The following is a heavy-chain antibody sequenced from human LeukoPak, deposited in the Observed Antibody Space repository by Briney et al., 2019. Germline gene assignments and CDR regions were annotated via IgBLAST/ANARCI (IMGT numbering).Heavy chain of an antibody. CDR2: IIPIFGTA. CDR3: ARGSVSLLRYFDWLLYGFDY. V-gene: IGHV1-69*01. Sequence: GSSVKVSCKASGGTFSSYAISWVRQAPGQGLEWMGGIIPIFGTANYAQKFQGRVTITADESTSTAYMELSSLRSEDTAVYYCARGSVSLLRYFDWLLYGFDYWGQGTLVTVSS. CDR1: GGTFSSYA. J-gene: IGHJ4*02. D-gene: IGHD3-9*01.